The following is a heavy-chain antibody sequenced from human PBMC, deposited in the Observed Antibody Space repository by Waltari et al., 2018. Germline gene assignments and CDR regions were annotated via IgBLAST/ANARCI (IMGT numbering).Heavy chain of an antibody. CDR2: MNSAGDT. V-gene: IGHV3-23*01. D-gene: IGHD1-26*01. CDR3: VKPLDYSGAFLPFES. Sequence: EVHLLESGGGLVQPGGSLSVSCAPSGFRFGPSTMNWVRQAPGKGLEWVSAMNSAGDTNYAASVKGRFTISSDKSKSTLYLQMNSLRVEDTARYYCVKPLDYSGAFLPFESWGQGALVTVSS. CDR1: GFRFGPST. J-gene: IGHJ4*02.